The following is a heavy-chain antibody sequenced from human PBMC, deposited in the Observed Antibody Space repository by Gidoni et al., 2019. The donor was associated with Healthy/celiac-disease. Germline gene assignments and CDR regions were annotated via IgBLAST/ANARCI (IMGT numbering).Heavy chain of an antibody. Sequence: QLQLQESGPGLVTPSETLSLTCTVSGGSISSSSYYWGWIRQPPGKGLEWIGSIYYSGSTYYNPSLKSRVTISVDTSKNQFSLKLSSVTAADTAVYYCARALQGDFLDYWGQGTLVTVSS. CDR3: ARALQGDFLDY. D-gene: IGHD2-21*02. CDR1: GGSISSSSYY. V-gene: IGHV4-39*01. J-gene: IGHJ4*02. CDR2: IYYSGST.